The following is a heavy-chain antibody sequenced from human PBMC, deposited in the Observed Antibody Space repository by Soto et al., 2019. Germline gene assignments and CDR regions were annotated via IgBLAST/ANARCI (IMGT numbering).Heavy chain of an antibody. J-gene: IGHJ4*02. D-gene: IGHD4-17*01. Sequence: QVQVVESGGGLVKPEGSLRLSCAASGFTFSDYYMSRIRQAPGKGLEWVSYIRSSGSTIYYSDSVKGRFTISRDNAKNSLYLQMNRLGAEDTAVYYCARGYSGSRDYYYRGQGTLVTVSS. CDR2: IRSSGSTI. V-gene: IGHV3-11*01. CDR3: ARGYSGSRDYYY. CDR1: GFTFSDYY.